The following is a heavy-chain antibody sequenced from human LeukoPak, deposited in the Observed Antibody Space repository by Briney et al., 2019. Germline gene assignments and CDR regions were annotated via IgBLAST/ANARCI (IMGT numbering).Heavy chain of an antibody. Sequence: PSQTLSLTCTVSGGSISSGGYYWSWIRQHPGKGLEWIGYIYYSGSTYYNPSLKSRVTISVDTSKNQFSLKLSFVTAADTAVYYCARSNYDFWSGYSYYYGMDVWGQGTTVTVSS. CDR3: ARSNYDFWSGYSYYYGMDV. CDR2: IYYSGST. J-gene: IGHJ6*02. D-gene: IGHD3-3*01. CDR1: GGSISSGGYY. V-gene: IGHV4-31*03.